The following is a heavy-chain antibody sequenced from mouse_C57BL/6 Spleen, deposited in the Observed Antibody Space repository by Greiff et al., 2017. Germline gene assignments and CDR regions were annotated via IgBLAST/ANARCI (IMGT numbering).Heavy chain of an antibody. V-gene: IGHV3-6*01. J-gene: IGHJ4*01. CDR1: GYSITSGYY. CDR2: ISYDGSN. D-gene: IGHD2-5*01. Sequence: EVKLQESGPGLVKPSQSLSLTCSVTGYSITSGYYWNWIRQFPGNKLEWMGYISYDGSNNYNPSLKNRISITRDTSKNQFFLKLNSVTTEDTATYYCARDYSNYGYYAMDYWGQGTSVTVSS. CDR3: ARDYSNYGYYAMDY.